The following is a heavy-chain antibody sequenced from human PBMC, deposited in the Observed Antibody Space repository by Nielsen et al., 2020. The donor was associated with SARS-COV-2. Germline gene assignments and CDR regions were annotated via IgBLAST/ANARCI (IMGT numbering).Heavy chain of an antibody. J-gene: IGHJ6*02. CDR1: GYIFTNYD. CDR2: SSAYSGDT. Sequence: ASVQVTCKSSGYIFTNYDGSWVRQAPGQGVEGMGCSSAYSGDTNYAQKFQGTITITSDASISTVYMELTSDDTAVYYCAGARATIFGLVMSYGMDVWGQGTTVAVSS. D-gene: IGHD3/OR15-3a*01. V-gene: IGHV1-18*01. CDR3: AGARATIFGLVMSYGMDV.